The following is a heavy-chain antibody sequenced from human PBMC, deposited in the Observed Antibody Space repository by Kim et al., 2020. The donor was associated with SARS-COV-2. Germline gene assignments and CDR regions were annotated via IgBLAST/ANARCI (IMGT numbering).Heavy chain of an antibody. D-gene: IGHD2-15*01. V-gene: IGHV4-30-2*01. CDR3: ASVYYCSRGVLGFAFDI. J-gene: IGHJ3*02. Sequence: SETLSLTCAVSGGSISSGGSSWSWIRQPPGKGLEWIGSIYPSGSTYYNPSLKSRVTISVDRSKNQFSLQLSSVTAADTAVYYCASVYYCSRGVLGFAFDIWGQGQKVTVSS. CDR2: IYPSGST. CDR1: GGSISSGGSS.